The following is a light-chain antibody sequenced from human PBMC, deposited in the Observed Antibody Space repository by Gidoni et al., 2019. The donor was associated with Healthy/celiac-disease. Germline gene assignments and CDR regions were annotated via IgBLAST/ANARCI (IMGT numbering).Light chain of an antibody. CDR3: QQYYSTPPT. V-gene: IGKV4-1*01. CDR2: WAS. CDR1: QSVLYSSNNKNY. Sequence: IVMTQSPDSLAVSLGERATINCKSSQSVLYSSNNKNYLAWYQQKPGQPPKLLIYWASTRESGVPDRFSGSGSGTDFTLTISSLQAEDVAVYYSQQYYSTPPTFGQGTKVEIK. J-gene: IGKJ1*01.